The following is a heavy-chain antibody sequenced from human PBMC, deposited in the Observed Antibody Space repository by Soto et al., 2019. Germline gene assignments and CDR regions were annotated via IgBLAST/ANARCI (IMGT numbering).Heavy chain of an antibody. CDR2: INGDGKTA. V-gene: IGHV3-74*01. J-gene: IGHJ4*02. CDR3: ARPRYDGSGTPFDH. D-gene: IGHD3-22*01. Sequence: PGGSLRLSCAASGFTFSSYDMPWVRQAPGKGLVWVSGINGDGKTATYADSVKGRFIISRDNAKNILYLQMNSLTAEDTAVYYCARPRYDGSGTPFDHWGQGSLVTVSS. CDR1: GFTFSSYD.